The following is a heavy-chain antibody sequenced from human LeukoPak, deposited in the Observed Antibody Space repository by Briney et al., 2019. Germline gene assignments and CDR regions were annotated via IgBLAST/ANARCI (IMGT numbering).Heavy chain of an antibody. J-gene: IGHJ4*02. D-gene: IGHD3-3*01. CDR3: AKDIPPYYDFWSGYYNY. CDR1: GFTFSNAW. Sequence: GGSLRLSCAASGFTFSNAWMSWVRQAPGKGLEWVGRIKSKTDGGTTDYAAPVKGRFTISRDNSKNTLYLQMNSLRAEDTAVYYCAKDIPPYYDFWSGYYNYWGQGTLVTVSS. V-gene: IGHV3-15*01. CDR2: IKSKTDGGTT.